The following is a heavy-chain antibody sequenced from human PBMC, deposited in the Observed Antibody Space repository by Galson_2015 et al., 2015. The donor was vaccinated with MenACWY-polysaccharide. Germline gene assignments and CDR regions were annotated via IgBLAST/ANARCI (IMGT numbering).Heavy chain of an antibody. J-gene: IGHJ4*02. CDR2: MNPNSGNT. D-gene: IGHD6-19*01. CDR1: GYTFTSYD. CDR3: ASTKAGTHYFEY. Sequence: SVKVSCKASGYTFTSYDINWVRQSTGQGLQWMGWMNPNSGNTGYAQDFQGRVTMTRNTSIGTAYMELNSLRSEDTAVYYCASTKAGTHYFEYWGQGTLLTVSS. V-gene: IGHV1-8*01.